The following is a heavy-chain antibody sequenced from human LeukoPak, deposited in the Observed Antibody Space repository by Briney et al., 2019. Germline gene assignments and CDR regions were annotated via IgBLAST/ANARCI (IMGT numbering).Heavy chain of an antibody. J-gene: IGHJ4*02. CDR1: GGSISSGGYS. CDR2: IYHSGST. CDR3: ARGGRFLEWLNKALDY. Sequence: PSETLSLTCAVSGGSISSGGYSWSWIRQPPGKGLEWIGYIYHSGSTYYNPSLKSRVTISVDRSKNQFSLKLSSVTAADTAVYYCARGGRFLEWLNKALDYWGQGTLVTVSS. D-gene: IGHD3-3*01. V-gene: IGHV4-30-2*01.